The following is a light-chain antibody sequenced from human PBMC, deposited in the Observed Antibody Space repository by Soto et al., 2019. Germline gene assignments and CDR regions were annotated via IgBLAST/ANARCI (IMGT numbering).Light chain of an antibody. Sequence: QAVVTQPPSVSGAPGQRVTISCTGSSSNIGAGYDVHWYQQLPGTAPKLLIYGNSNRPSGVPDRFSGSKSGTSASLAITGLQSEDEADYYCQSHDSSLSGSYVFGTGTKLTVL. V-gene: IGLV1-40*01. J-gene: IGLJ1*01. CDR3: QSHDSSLSGSYV. CDR2: GNS. CDR1: SSNIGAGYD.